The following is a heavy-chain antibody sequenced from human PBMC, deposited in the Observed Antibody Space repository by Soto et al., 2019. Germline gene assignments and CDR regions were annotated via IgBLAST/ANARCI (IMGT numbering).Heavy chain of an antibody. CDR2: ISSSSSYT. D-gene: IGHD3-22*01. V-gene: IGHV3-11*03. Sequence: PGGSLRLSCAASGFTFSDYYMSWIRQAPGKGLEWVSYISSSSSYTNYADSVKGRFTISRDNAKNSLYLQMNSLRAEDTAVYYCARWDSSGYYSESLWAFDIWGQGTMVTVSS. J-gene: IGHJ3*02. CDR1: GFTFSDYY. CDR3: ARWDSSGYYSESLWAFDI.